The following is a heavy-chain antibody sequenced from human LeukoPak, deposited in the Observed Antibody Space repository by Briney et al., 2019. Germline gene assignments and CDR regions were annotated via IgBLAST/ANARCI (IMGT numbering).Heavy chain of an antibody. Sequence: PWGSLRLSCAASGFSLNSYSMNWVRQAPGKGLEWVAYIRSSGSTIYYADSVQGRFTISRDTAKNSLYLQMNSLRDEDTAVYYCTRDPDALDYWVQGTLATVSS. V-gene: IGHV3-48*02. J-gene: IGHJ4*02. CDR3: TRDPDALDY. CDR1: GFSLNSYS. CDR2: IRSSGSTI.